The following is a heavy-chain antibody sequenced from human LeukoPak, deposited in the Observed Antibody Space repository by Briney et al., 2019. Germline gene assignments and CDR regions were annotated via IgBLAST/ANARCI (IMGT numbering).Heavy chain of an antibody. J-gene: IGHJ4*02. Sequence: SGGSLRLSRTASGFTVSSDYMSWVRQAPGKGLEWVSVVYSGGNTYYADSVKGRFTISRDNSKNTLYLQMNSLRAEDTAVYYCAREPPGGGFDYWGQGTLVTVPS. CDR2: VYSGGNT. CDR1: GFTVSSDY. V-gene: IGHV3-66*01. D-gene: IGHD3-16*01. CDR3: AREPPGGGFDY.